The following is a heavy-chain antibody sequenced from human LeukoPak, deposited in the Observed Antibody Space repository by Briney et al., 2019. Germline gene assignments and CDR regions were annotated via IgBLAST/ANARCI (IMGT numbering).Heavy chain of an antibody. J-gene: IGHJ4*02. CDR1: GGSISSSSYY. D-gene: IGHD6-13*01. CDR2: IYYSGST. CDR3: ARVGAAAGHSDY. V-gene: IGHV4-39*07. Sequence: SETLSLTCTVSGGSISSSSYYWGWIRQPPGKGLEWIGSIYYSGSTYYNPSLKSRVTISVDTSKNQFSLKLSSVTAADTAVYYCARVGAAAGHSDYWGQGTLVTVSS.